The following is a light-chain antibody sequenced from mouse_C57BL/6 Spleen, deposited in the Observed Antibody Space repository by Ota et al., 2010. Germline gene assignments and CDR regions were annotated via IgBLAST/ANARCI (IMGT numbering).Light chain of an antibody. CDR1: SRVSY. Sequence: VLTHVSSNHVYFVQGRRSPLTCSASSRVSYMYWFQQKPGSSPRLLIYDTSNLASRSPCSLQWQWVWDLYFLTISSMKAEDAATYYCQQYSGYPHMYTFGGGTKL. CDR2: DTS. V-gene: IGKV4-55*01. CDR3: QQYSGYPHMYT. J-gene: IGKJ2*01.